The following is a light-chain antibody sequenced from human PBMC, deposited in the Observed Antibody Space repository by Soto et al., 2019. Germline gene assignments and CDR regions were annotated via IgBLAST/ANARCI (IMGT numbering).Light chain of an antibody. CDR3: TSYTTSSTRV. V-gene: IGLV2-14*01. J-gene: IGLJ1*01. Sequence: QSALIQPASVSGSPGQSIAISCTGTSSDVGIYNYVSWYQQHPGKVPKLIIYEVTNRPSGVSNRFSGSKSGNTASLIISGLQAEDEADYYCTSYTTSSTRVFGTGTKLTVL. CDR2: EVT. CDR1: SSDVGIYNY.